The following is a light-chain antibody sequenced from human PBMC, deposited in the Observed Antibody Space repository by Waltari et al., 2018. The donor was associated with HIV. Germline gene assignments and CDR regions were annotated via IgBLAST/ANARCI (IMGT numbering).Light chain of an antibody. Sequence: EILMTQSPATLSVSRRERATRSCRASQSVNSNLAWYQQKPGQTPRLLIYGTSTRATDIPARFSGSGSGTEFTLTISSLQSEDFAVYYCHHYNNWRETFGQGTKVEIK. CDR1: QSVNSN. CDR3: HHYNNWRET. CDR2: GTS. J-gene: IGKJ1*01. V-gene: IGKV3-15*01.